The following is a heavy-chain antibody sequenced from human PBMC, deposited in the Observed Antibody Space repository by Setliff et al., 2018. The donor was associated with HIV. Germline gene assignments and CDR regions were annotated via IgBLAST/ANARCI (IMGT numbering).Heavy chain of an antibody. V-gene: IGHV5-51*01. D-gene: IGHD3-22*01. CDR1: GYSFTTYW. J-gene: IGHJ4*02. Sequence: GESLKISCKGSGYSFTTYWIGWVRQMPGKGLEWMGIIYPGDSDTRYSPSFQGQVTISADKSISTAYLQWSSLKASDTAMYYCARGPIDFYDRVYFDCWGQGSLVTSP. CDR2: IYPGDSDT. CDR3: ARGPIDFYDRVYFDC.